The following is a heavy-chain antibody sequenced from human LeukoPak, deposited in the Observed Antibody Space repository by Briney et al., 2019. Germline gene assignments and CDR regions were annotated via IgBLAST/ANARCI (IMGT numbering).Heavy chain of an antibody. J-gene: IGHJ6*02. V-gene: IGHV1-8*01. CDR3: ARAPYYYYYGMDV. Sequence: ASVKVSCKASGYSFTSYDINWVRQATGQGHEWMGWMNPNSGNTGYVQKFQGRVSMTRNTSISTAYMELSSLRSEDTAVYYCARAPYYYYYGMDVWGQGTTVTVSS. CDR1: GYSFTSYD. CDR2: MNPNSGNT.